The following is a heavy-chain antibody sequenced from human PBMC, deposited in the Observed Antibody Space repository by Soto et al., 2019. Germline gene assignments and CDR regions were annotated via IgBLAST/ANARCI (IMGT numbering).Heavy chain of an antibody. CDR3: ARDHYVYDILTGYGYYYGMDV. V-gene: IGHV4-30-4*01. CDR1: GGSIRSGDYY. Sequence: SETLSLTCTVSGGSIRSGDYYWSWIRQPPGKGLEWIGYIYYSGSTYYNPSLKSRVTISVDTSKNQFSLKLSSVTAADTAVYYCARDHYVYDILTGYGYYYGMDVWGQGTTVT. D-gene: IGHD3-9*01. CDR2: IYYSGST. J-gene: IGHJ6*02.